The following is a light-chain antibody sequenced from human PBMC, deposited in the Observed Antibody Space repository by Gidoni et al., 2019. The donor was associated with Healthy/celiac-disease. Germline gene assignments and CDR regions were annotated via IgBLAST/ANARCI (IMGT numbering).Light chain of an antibody. V-gene: IGKV4-1*01. CDR2: WAS. CDR3: QQYYSTPLT. Sequence: DIVMTQSPDSLAVSLGERATINCKSSQSVLYSSNNKNYLAWYQQKPGQPPKLLIYWASTRDSGVPDRFSGSGSGTDFTLTISSLQAEDVAVYYCQQYYSTPLTFGPGTKVDI. J-gene: IGKJ3*01. CDR1: QSVLYSSNNKNY.